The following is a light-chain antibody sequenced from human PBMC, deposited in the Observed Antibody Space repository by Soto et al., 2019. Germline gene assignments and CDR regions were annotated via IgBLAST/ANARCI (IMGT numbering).Light chain of an antibody. J-gene: IGLJ1*01. CDR3: CSYTVSGTYV. Sequence: QSVLTQPASVSGSPGQSITISCTGTSSDVGSYNLVSWYQHHPGKTPKLMIYAVSNRPSGVSNRFSGSKSGNTATLTISGLQAEDEADYYCCSYTVSGTYVFGTGTKVTVL. CDR2: AVS. V-gene: IGLV2-14*02. CDR1: SSDVGSYNL.